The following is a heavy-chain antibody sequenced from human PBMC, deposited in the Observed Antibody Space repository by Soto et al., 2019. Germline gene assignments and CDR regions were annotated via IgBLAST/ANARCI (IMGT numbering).Heavy chain of an antibody. J-gene: IGHJ2*01. D-gene: IGHD3-10*01. CDR1: GFTFNTYS. Sequence: EVQLVESGGGLVKPGGSLRLSCAASGFTFNTYSMNWVRQAPGKGLEWVSSISTSGSYVHYGDSVKGRFTISRDNAKNALYLQMNSLRDEDTAVYYCARGNYGSGSNQYWYFDLWGRGTLVSVSS. V-gene: IGHV3-21*01. CDR3: ARGNYGSGSNQYWYFDL. CDR2: ISTSGSYV.